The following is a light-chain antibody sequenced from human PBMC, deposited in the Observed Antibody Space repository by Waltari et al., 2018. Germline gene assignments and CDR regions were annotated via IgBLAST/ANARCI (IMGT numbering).Light chain of an antibody. CDR2: EVS. J-gene: IGLJ3*02. V-gene: IGLV2-14*01. Sequence: QSALTQPASVSGSPGQSITISCTGTSSDVGGYNYVSWYQQHPGKAHKLMIYEVSKRPAGVSTRLSGSQSGNTASLTVSGLQAEDEADYYCRSYTSSSTLVFGGGTKLTVV. CDR3: RSYTSSSTLV. CDR1: SSDVGGYNY.